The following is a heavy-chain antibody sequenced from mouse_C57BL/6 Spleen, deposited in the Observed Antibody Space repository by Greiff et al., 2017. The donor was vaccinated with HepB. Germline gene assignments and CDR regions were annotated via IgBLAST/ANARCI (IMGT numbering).Heavy chain of an antibody. J-gene: IGHJ1*03. D-gene: IGHD1-1*01. CDR3: ARSGSTGYFDV. V-gene: IGHV1-61*01. Sequence: QVHVKQPGAELVRPGSSVKLSCKASGYTFTSYWMDWVKQRPGQGLEWIGNIYPSDSETHYNQKFKDKATLTVDKSSSTAYMQLSSLTSEDSAVYDCARSGSTGYFDVWGTGTTVTVSS. CDR1: GYTFTSYW. CDR2: IYPSDSET.